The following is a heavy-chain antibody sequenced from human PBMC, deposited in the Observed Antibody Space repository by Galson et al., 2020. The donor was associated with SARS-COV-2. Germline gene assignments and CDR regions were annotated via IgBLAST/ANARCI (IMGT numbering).Heavy chain of an antibody. Sequence: KIGESLKISCAASEFTVSDYFMRWIRQAPGKGLEWISYISNRGSTEYYADSVKGRFTISRDNARNSLYLQMNSLRAEDTAVYYCARGKWVTSGAFDIWGQGTMVTVSS. CDR2: ISNRGSTE. V-gene: IGHV3-11*01. CDR1: EFTVSDYF. D-gene: IGHD2-21*02. CDR3: ARGKWVTSGAFDI. J-gene: IGHJ3*02.